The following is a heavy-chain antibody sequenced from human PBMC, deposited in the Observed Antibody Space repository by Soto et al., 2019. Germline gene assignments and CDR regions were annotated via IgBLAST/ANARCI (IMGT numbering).Heavy chain of an antibody. CDR3: ARVGEEERELDYYYYMDV. Sequence: ASVKVSCKASGYTFTSYGISWVRQAPGQGLEWMGWISAYNGNTNYAQKLQGRVTMTTDTSTSTAYMGLRSLRSDDTAVYYCARVGEEERELDYYYYMDVWGKGTTVTVSS. J-gene: IGHJ6*03. D-gene: IGHD1-7*01. V-gene: IGHV1-18*01. CDR1: GYTFTSYG. CDR2: ISAYNGNT.